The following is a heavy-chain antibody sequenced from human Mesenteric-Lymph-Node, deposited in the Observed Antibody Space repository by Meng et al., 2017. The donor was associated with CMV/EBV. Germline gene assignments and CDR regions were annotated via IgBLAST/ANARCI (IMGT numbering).Heavy chain of an antibody. CDR2: ISGSGGST. D-gene: IGHD2-2*01. Sequence: YAMSWVRQAPGKGLEWVSAISGSGGSTYYADSVKGRFTISRDNSKNTLYLQMNSLRAEDTAVYYCAREYCSSTSCYGRGENWYFDLWGRGTLVTVSS. CDR1: YA. CDR3: AREYCSSTSCYGRGENWYFDL. J-gene: IGHJ2*01. V-gene: IGHV3-23*01.